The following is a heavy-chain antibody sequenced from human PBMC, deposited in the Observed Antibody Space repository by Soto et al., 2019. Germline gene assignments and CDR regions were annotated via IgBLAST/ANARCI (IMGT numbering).Heavy chain of an antibody. CDR3: ARDFDLSAIAP. Sequence: QVHLHQSGPGLVKPSENLSLTCAVSGGSIISADSYWFWIRKHPGKGLEWIGYIAYSGDTYYNPSLRSRATISANASENKFTLTLKSVTAADTAVYFCARDFDLSAIAPWGQGTSVTVSS. CDR2: IAYSGDT. J-gene: IGHJ5*02. CDR1: GGSIISADSY. D-gene: IGHD3-9*01. V-gene: IGHV4-31*11.